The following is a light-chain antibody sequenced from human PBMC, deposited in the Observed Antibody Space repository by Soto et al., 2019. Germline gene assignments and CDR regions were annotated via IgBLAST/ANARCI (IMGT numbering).Light chain of an antibody. Sequence: EIVMTQSPAPPSVSPGERDTISCRASQSVSNNLAWYQQKPGQAPRLLIYGASTRATGIPARFSGSGSGTEFTLTISSLQSEDFAVYYCQQYNNWPRTFGQGTKV. CDR2: GAS. V-gene: IGKV3-15*01. CDR1: QSVSNN. J-gene: IGKJ1*01. CDR3: QQYNNWPRT.